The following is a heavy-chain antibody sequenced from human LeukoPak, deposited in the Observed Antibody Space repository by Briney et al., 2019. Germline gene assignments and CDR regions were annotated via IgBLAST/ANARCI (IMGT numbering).Heavy chain of an antibody. V-gene: IGHV3-23*01. J-gene: IGHJ4*02. D-gene: IGHD3-10*01. CDR2: ISGSGGST. CDR3: AKESGSMVRGVIIEEDYDY. CDR1: GFTFSSYA. Sequence: GGSLRLSCAASGFTFSSYAMSWVRQAPGKGLEWVSAISGSGGSTYYADSVKGRFTISRDNSKNTLYLQMNSLRAEDTAVYYCAKESGSMVRGVIIEEDYDYWGQGTLVTVSS.